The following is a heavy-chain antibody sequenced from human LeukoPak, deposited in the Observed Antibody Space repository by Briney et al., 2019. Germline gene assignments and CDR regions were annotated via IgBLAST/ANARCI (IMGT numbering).Heavy chain of an antibody. D-gene: IGHD3-22*01. Sequence: PGGSLRLSCAASGFTVSSNYMSWVRQAPGKGLEWVSVIYSGGSTYYADSVKGRFTISRDNSKNTLYLQMNSLRAEDTAVYYCARDTYDSSGYYYGSYYYGMDVWGQGTTVTVSS. V-gene: IGHV3-66*01. CDR2: IYSGGST. J-gene: IGHJ6*02. CDR1: GFTVSSNY. CDR3: ARDTYDSSGYYYGSYYYGMDV.